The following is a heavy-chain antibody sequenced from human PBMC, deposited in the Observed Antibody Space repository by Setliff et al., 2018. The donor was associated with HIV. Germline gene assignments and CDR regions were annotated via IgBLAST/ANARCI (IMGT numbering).Heavy chain of an antibody. CDR3: TRSTTAD. Sequence: GSVKVSCKASGYTFTEFYVHWVRQAPGEGLEWIGWIYPNTGGTNYAQKFQGRVTVTRDTSIRTAYMELRMLTSDDTAIYYCTRSTTADWGQGTMVTVSS. V-gene: IGHV1-2*02. D-gene: IGHD4-17*01. CDR2: IYPNTGGT. J-gene: IGHJ4*02. CDR1: GYTFTEFY.